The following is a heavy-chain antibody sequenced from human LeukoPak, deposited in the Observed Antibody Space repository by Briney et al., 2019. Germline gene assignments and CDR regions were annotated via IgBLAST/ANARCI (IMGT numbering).Heavy chain of an antibody. CDR1: GFTFSSYD. CDR2: IGTAGDP. Sequence: GGSLRLSCAASGFTFSSYDMHWVRQATGKGLEWVSAIGTAGDPYYPGSVKGRFTISRENAKNSLYLQMNSLRAGDAAVYYCARAFPGGYFDYWGQGTLVTVSS. CDR3: ARAFPGGYFDY. J-gene: IGHJ4*02. V-gene: IGHV3-13*05. D-gene: IGHD3-16*01.